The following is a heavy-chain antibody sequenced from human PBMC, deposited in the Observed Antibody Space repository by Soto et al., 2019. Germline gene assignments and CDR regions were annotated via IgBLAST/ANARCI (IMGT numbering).Heavy chain of an antibody. D-gene: IGHD3-3*01. Sequence: EVQLLESGGGLVQPGGSLRLSCAASGFTFSSYAMSWVRQAPGKGLEWVSAISGSGGSTYYADSVKGRFTISRDNSKNTLYLQMNSLRAEDTAVYYCAKQPGPYYDFWRGPEPFDYWGQGTLVTVSS. CDR3: AKQPGPYYDFWRGPEPFDY. CDR1: GFTFSSYA. V-gene: IGHV3-23*01. J-gene: IGHJ4*02. CDR2: ISGSGGST.